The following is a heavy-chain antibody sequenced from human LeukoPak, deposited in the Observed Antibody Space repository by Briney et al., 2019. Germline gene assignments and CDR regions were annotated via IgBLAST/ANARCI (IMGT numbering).Heavy chain of an antibody. D-gene: IGHD6-13*01. Sequence: ASVKVSCKASGYTFTSYAMNWVRQAPGQGLEWMGWINTNTGNPTYAQGFTGRFVFSLDTSVSTAYLQISSLKAEDTAVYYCARYSSSWKRAGYYYYGMDVWGQGTTVTVSS. V-gene: IGHV7-4-1*02. CDR3: ARYSSSWKRAGYYYYGMDV. CDR2: INTNTGNP. CDR1: GYTFTSYA. J-gene: IGHJ6*02.